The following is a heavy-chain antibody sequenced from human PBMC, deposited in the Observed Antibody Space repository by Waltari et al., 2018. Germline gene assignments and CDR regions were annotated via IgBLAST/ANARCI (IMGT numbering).Heavy chain of an antibody. D-gene: IGHD2-15*01. CDR2: INPNSGGT. Sequence: QVQLVQSGAEVKKPGASVKVSCKASGYPFTGYYMHWVRPAPGQGLEWMGRINPNSGGTNYAQKFQGRVTMTRDTSISTAYMELSRLRSDDTAVYYCARGEYCSGGSCYRIFDYGGQGTLVTVSS. CDR1: GYPFTGYY. V-gene: IGHV1-2*06. CDR3: ARGEYCSGGSCYRIFDY. J-gene: IGHJ4*02.